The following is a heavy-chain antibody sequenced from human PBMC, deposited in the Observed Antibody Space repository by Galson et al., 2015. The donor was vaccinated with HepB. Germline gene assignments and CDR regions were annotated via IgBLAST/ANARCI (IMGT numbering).Heavy chain of an antibody. CDR3: ARDYGSGSHDAFDI. V-gene: IGHV1-46*01. D-gene: IGHD3-10*01. CDR2: INTSGGST. CDR1: GYNFTSYY. Sequence: CTASGYNFTSYYMTWVRQAPGQGLEWMGLINTSGGSTSYAQKFQGRETMTRDTSTSTVYMELSSLRSEDTAVYYCARDYGSGSHDAFDIWGQGTMVTVSS. J-gene: IGHJ3*02.